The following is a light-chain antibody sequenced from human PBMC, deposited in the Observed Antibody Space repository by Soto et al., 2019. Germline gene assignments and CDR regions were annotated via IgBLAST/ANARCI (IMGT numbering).Light chain of an antibody. Sequence: LTLSPVTLSVSPGDTATLSCRASQRSISNCLAAYQQKPGQSPRRLIYGAASSAAGIPDRFSGRGSGTDFTLTISRLEPEDFAVYYCRQYCGSPRLTFGQGTRLEIK. V-gene: IGKV3-20*01. CDR2: GAA. J-gene: IGKJ5*01. CDR3: RQYCGSPRLT. CDR1: QRSISNC.